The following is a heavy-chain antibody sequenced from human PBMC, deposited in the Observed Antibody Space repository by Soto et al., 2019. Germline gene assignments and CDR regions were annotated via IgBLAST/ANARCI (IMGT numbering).Heavy chain of an antibody. CDR1: GGSISSSSW. CDR3: AGRYIMNGMDV. Sequence: LTCAVSGGSISSSSWWSWVRQPPGKGLEWIGEIYHSGSTNYNPSLKSRVTISVDKSKNQFSLKLSSVTAADTAVYYCAGRYIMNGMDVWGQGTTVTVSS. CDR2: IYHSGST. J-gene: IGHJ6*02. D-gene: IGHD3-16*01. V-gene: IGHV4-4*02.